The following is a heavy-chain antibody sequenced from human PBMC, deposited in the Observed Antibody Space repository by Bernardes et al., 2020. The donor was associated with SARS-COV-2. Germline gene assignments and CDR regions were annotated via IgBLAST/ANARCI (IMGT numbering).Heavy chain of an antibody. J-gene: IGHJ6*02. V-gene: IGHV4-59*01. CDR3: ARQAVSGGRRYYYGMDV. CDR1: GGSISNYY. Sequence: SETLSLTCTVSGGSISNYYWNWIRQSPGKGLEWIGYIYYNGNTKHNPSLKSRLTISIDTSKNQFSLKLSSVTAADTAVYYCARQAVSGGRRYYYGMDVWGQGTTVTVSS. D-gene: IGHD6-19*01. CDR2: IYYNGNT.